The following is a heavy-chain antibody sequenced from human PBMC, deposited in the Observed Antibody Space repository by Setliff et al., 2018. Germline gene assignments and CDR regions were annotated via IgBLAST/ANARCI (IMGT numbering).Heavy chain of an antibody. CDR2: ISGYNGNT. V-gene: IGHV1-18*01. Sequence: ASVKVSCKASGYTFTTYGVAWVRQAPGQGLEWLGWISGYNGNTNYAQRFQGRVTTTIDTSTNTAYMELRSLRSDDTAVYYCARGLEGEDYFYYMDVWGKGNTVTVSS. D-gene: IGHD2-21*01. J-gene: IGHJ6*03. CDR1: GYTFTTYG. CDR3: ARGLEGEDYFYYMDV.